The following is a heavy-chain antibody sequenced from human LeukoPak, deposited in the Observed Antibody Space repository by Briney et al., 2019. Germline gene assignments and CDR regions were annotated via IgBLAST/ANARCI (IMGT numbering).Heavy chain of an antibody. CDR2: ISGSGGST. D-gene: IGHD6-13*01. V-gene: IGHV3-23*01. Sequence: GLEXVSAISGSGGSTYYADSVKGRFTISRDNSKNTLYLQMNSLRAEDTAVYYCAKDESSSWSNFDYWGQGTLVTVSS. J-gene: IGHJ4*02. CDR3: AKDESSSWSNFDY.